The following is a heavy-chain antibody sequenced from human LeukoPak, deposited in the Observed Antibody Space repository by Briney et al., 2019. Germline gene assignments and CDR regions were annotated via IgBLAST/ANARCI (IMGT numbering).Heavy chain of an antibody. V-gene: IGHV1-2*06. Sequence: ASVKVSCKASGYTFTGYYMHWVRQAPGKGLEWMGRINPNSGGTNYAQRFQGRVTMTRDTSSSTAYMELSRLRSDDTAMFYCASTTGLDDWGKGTLVTVSS. CDR1: GYTFTGYY. CDR2: INPNSGGT. J-gene: IGHJ4*02. D-gene: IGHD1-1*01. CDR3: ASTTGLDD.